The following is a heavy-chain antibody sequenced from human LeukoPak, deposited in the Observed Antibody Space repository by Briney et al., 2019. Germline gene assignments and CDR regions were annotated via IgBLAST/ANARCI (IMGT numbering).Heavy chain of an antibody. CDR1: GFTFSDYS. V-gene: IGHV3-21*01. CDR2: ISSSSSYI. J-gene: IGHJ4*02. CDR3: ARAWRGSYVFDY. Sequence: GGTLRLSCAASGFTFSDYSMNWVRQAPGKGLEWVSCISSSSSYIYYADSVKGRFTISIDNPQNSLYLQMSSLRAEDTAVYYCARAWRGSYVFDYWGQGTLVTVSS. D-gene: IGHD3-3*01.